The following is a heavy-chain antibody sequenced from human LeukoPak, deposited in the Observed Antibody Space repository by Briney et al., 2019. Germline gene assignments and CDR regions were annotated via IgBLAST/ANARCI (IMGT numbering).Heavy chain of an antibody. CDR2: INPSGGST. J-gene: IGHJ4*02. CDR3: ATWPALIVVVPAAKGFDY. CDR1: GYTFTSNY. D-gene: IGHD2-2*01. Sequence: ASVKVSCKASGYTFTSNYMHWVRRAPGQGLEWMGIINPSGGSTSYAQKFQGRVTMTRDTSTSTVYMELSSLRSEDTAVYYCATWPALIVVVPAAKGFDYWGQGTLVTVSS. V-gene: IGHV1-46*01.